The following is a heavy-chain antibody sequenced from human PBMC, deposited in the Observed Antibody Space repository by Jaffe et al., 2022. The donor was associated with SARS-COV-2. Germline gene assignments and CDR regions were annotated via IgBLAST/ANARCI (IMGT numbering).Heavy chain of an antibody. CDR1: GFTFSSYA. D-gene: IGHD2-21*02. CDR2: ISYDGSNK. CDR3: ARDNSAYCGGDCSFPGY. V-gene: IGHV3-30*04. J-gene: IGHJ4*02. Sequence: QVQLVESGGGVVQPGRSLRLSCAASGFTFSSYAMHWVRQAPGKGLEWVAVISYDGSNKYYADSVKGRFTISRDNSKNTLYLQMNSLRAEDTAVYYCARDNSAYCGGDCSFPGYWGQGTLVTVSS.